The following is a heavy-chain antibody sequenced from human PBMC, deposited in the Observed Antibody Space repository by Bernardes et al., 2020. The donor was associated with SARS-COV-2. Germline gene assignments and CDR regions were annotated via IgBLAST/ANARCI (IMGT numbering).Heavy chain of an antibody. CDR1: GDSVSSNSAA. CDR2: TYYRSKWYN. Sequence: SQTLSLTCAISGDSVSSNSAAWNWIRQSPSRGLEWLGRTYYRSKWYNDYAVSVKSRITINPDTSKNQFSLQLNSVTPEDTAVYYCAREHNERYYDFWSGYSSYYYYGMDVWGQGTTVTVSS. D-gene: IGHD3-3*01. V-gene: IGHV6-1*01. CDR3: AREHNERYYDFWSGYSSYYYYGMDV. J-gene: IGHJ6*02.